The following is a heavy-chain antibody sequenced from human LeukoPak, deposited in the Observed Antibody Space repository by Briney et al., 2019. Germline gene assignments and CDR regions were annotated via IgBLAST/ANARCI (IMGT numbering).Heavy chain of an antibody. CDR3: ARGIVRGVSAPDI. D-gene: IGHD3-10*01. CDR2: IDTSGNT. CDR1: GGSISSYY. J-gene: IGHJ3*02. Sequence: SETLSLTCTVSGGSISSYYWSWIRQPPGKGLEWMGRIDTSGNTNYNPSLNGRVTMSVDTSKTQLYLNLRSVTAADTAIYYCARGIVRGVSAPDIWGQGTMVTVSS. V-gene: IGHV4-4*07.